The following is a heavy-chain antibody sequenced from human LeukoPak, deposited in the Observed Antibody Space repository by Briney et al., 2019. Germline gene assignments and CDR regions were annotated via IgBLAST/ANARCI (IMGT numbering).Heavy chain of an antibody. CDR3: AKDTGDYYYTSGNYYAGWFDP. CDR1: GFSFSSFG. Sequence: GGSLRLSCEASGFSFSSFGLHWVRQAPGKGLEWVAFIRYDGNNKYFADSVKGRFTISRDNSKNTVYLQMNSLKPEDTAVYHCAKDTGDYYYTSGNYYAGWFDPWGQGTLVTVSS. V-gene: IGHV3-30*02. J-gene: IGHJ5*02. D-gene: IGHD3-22*01. CDR2: IRYDGNNK.